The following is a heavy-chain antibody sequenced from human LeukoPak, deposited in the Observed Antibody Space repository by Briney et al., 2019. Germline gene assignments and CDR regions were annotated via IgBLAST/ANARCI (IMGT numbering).Heavy chain of an antibody. CDR2: MNPNSGNT. V-gene: IGHV1-18*01. Sequence: ASLKLSCKASGYTFTSYGISWVRQAPGPGLEWMGWMNPNSGNTGYAQKFQGRVTMTTEKSTSTAYMEVRRLSPPEADVYYCPRVAPHRRLRSGWYYFDYWGQGALVTVSS. CDR3: PRVAPHRRLRSGWYYFDY. J-gene: IGHJ4*02. CDR1: GYTFTSYG. D-gene: IGHD6-19*01.